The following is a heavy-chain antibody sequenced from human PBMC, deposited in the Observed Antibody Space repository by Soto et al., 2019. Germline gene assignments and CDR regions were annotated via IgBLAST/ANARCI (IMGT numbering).Heavy chain of an antibody. CDR3: AREWGGLRGCYYYGMDV. Sequence: PSETLSLTGTVSGGSISSYYWSWIRQPPGKGLEWIGYIYYSGSTNYNPSLKSRVTISVDTSKNQFSLKLSSVTAADTAVYYCAREWGGLRGCYYYGMDVWGQGTTVTVSS. CDR2: IYYSGST. D-gene: IGHD4-17*01. V-gene: IGHV4-59*01. CDR1: GGSISSYY. J-gene: IGHJ6*02.